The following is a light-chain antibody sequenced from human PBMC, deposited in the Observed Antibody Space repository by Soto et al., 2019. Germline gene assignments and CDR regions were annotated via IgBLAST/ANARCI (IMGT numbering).Light chain of an antibody. CDR1: SSTIGAGYD. CDR2: GNS. J-gene: IGLJ2*01. V-gene: IGLV1-40*01. CDR3: QSYDSSLSVV. Sequence: QSVLTQPPSVSGAPGQRVTISCTGGSSTIGAGYDVHWYKQLPGTAPKLLIYGNSNRPSGVPDRFSGSKSGTSASLAITGLQAEDEADYYCQSYDSSLSVVFGGGTKLTVL.